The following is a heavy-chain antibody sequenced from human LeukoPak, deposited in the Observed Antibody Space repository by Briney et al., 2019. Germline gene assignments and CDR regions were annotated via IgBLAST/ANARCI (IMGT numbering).Heavy chain of an antibody. V-gene: IGHV4-39*07. CDR2: IYYSGST. CDR3: ARVPDYYDSTIPGDY. J-gene: IGHJ4*02. Sequence: SETLSLTCTVSGGSISSSSYYWGWIRQPPGKGLEWIGSIYYSGSTYYNPSLKSRVTISVDTSKNQFSLKLSSVTAADTAVYYCARVPDYYDSTIPGDYWGQGTLVTVSS. CDR1: GGSISSSSYY. D-gene: IGHD3-22*01.